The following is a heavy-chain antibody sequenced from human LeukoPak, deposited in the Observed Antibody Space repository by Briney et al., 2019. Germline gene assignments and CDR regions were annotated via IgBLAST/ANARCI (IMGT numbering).Heavy chain of an antibody. Sequence: SETLSLTCTVSGHSISSDYYWAWVRQPPGKGLEWIGSIYYSGSTYYNPSLKSRVTISVDTSKNQFSLKLSSVTAADTAVYYCARRDDAFDIWGQGTMVTVSS. J-gene: IGHJ3*02. V-gene: IGHV4-38-2*02. CDR3: ARRDDAFDI. CDR2: IYYSGST. CDR1: GHSISSDYY.